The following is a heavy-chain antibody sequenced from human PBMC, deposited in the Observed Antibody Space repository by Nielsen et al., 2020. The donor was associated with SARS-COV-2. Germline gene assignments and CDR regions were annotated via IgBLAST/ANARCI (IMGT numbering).Heavy chain of an antibody. CDR1: GGSISSYY. V-gene: IGHV4-4*07. CDR2: IYTSGST. J-gene: IGHJ4*02. CDR3: ARGEYYYDSSGYSGYFDY. Sequence: LETLSLTCTVSGGSISSYYWSWIRQPAGKGLEWIGRIYTSGSTNYNPSLKSRVTMSVDTSKNQFSLKLSSVTAADTAVYYCARGEYYYDSSGYSGYFDYWGQGTLVTVSS. D-gene: IGHD3-22*01.